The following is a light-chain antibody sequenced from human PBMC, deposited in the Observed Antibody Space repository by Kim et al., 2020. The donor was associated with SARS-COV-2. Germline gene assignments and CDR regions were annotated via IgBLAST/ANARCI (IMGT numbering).Light chain of an antibody. CDR3: QQRGNWPT. CDR1: QSVRTY. J-gene: IGKJ5*01. CDR2: DAS. V-gene: IGKV3-11*01. Sequence: SLSPGERATLSCSASQSVRTYLAWYQQKPGQSPRLLIYDASNRATGIPARFSGSGSGTDFTLTISSLEPEDFAVYYCQQRGNWPTFGQGTRLEIK.